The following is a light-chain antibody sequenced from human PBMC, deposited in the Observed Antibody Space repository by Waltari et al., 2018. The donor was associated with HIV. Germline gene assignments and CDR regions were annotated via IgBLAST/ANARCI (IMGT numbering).Light chain of an antibody. Sequence: EIVLTQSPATLSLSPGERANLSCRASQSVSSYLAWYQQKPGQAPRLLIYDASNRATGIPGRFSGSGSGTDFTLTISSLEPEDFAVYYCQQRSNWPVTFGQGTKVEIK. CDR3: QQRSNWPVT. CDR1: QSVSSY. CDR2: DAS. J-gene: IGKJ1*01. V-gene: IGKV3-11*01.